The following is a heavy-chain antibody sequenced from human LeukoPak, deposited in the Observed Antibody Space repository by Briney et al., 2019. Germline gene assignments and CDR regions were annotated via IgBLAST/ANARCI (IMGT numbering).Heavy chain of an antibody. CDR2: IHHSGST. CDR1: GGSISSSHW. CDR3: AREFVQGLSLLYFDD. D-gene: IGHD3-22*01. Sequence: ASESDSSTCTVSGGSISSSHWWGWVRQPPGKGLEWVGEIHHSGSTNYNPSLKSRVTISVDKSKNQFSLRLNSVTAADTAVYYCAREFVQGLSLLYFDDSGPGTLETVSS. V-gene: IGHV4-4*02. J-gene: IGHJ4*03.